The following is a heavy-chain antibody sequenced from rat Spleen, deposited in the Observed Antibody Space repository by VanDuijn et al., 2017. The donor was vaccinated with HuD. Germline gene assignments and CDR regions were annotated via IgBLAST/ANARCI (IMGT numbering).Heavy chain of an antibody. CDR2: ISTGGGNT. D-gene: IGHD4-1*01. CDR1: GFTFSDYY. V-gene: IGHV5-25*01. Sequence: EVQLVESGGGLVQPGRSMKLSCAASGFTFSDYYMAWVRQAPTKGLEWVASISTGGGNTYYRDSVKGRFTISRDNAKSTLYLQMDSLRSEDTATYYCARRGYNNYFFDYWGRGVMVTVSA. CDR3: ARRGYNNYFFDY. J-gene: IGHJ2*01.